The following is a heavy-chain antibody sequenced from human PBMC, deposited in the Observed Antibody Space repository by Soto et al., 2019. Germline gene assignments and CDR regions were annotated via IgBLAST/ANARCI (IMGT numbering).Heavy chain of an antibody. CDR2: MYPGDSDT. CDR3: ARVKRDCKKNSCYYDDH. J-gene: IGHJ4*02. CDR1: GHDFNTNW. V-gene: IGHV5-51*01. D-gene: IGHD3-22*01. Sequence: GESLKISCRGSGHDFNTNWFGWVRQLPGRGLEWVGIMYPGDSDTRLHPSLQGHVTLSADVTVSTAFLQWRTLKTSDSGMYFCARVKRDCKKNSCYYDDHWVQGTAGTVSS.